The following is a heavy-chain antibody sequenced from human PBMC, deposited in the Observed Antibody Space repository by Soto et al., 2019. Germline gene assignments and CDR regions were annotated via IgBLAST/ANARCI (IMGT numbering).Heavy chain of an antibody. CDR2: INHSGST. Sequence: SETLSLTCAVYGGSFSGYYWSWIRQPPGKGLEWIGEINHSGSTNYNPSLKSRVTISVDTSKNQFSLKLSSVTAADTAVYYCARRPLLGEDTDFDYWGQGTLVTAPQ. D-gene: IGHD3-10*01. CDR3: ARRPLLGEDTDFDY. J-gene: IGHJ4*02. CDR1: GGSFSGYY. V-gene: IGHV4-34*01.